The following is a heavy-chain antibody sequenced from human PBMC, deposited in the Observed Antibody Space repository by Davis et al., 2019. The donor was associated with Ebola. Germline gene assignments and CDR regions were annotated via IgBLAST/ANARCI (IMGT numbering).Heavy chain of an antibody. V-gene: IGHV4-31*03. CDR2: IYYSGST. CDR1: GGSISSGGYY. J-gene: IGHJ5*02. CDR3: ARDAYIGVTYNWFDP. D-gene: IGHD2-21*02. Sequence: SETLSLTCTVSGGSISSGGYYWSWIRQHPGKGLEWIGYIYYSGSTYYNPSLKSRVTISVDTSKNQFSLKLSSVTAADTAVYYCARDAYIGVTYNWFDPWGQGTLVTVSS.